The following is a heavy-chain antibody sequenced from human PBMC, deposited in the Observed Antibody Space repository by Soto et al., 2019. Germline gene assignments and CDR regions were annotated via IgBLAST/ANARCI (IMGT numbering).Heavy chain of an antibody. V-gene: IGHV1-58*01. J-gene: IGHJ4*02. CDR2: IVVGSGNT. Sequence: SVKVSCKASGFTFTSSAVQWVRQARGQRLEWIGWIVVGSGNTNYAQKFQERVTITRDMSTSTAYMELSSLRPEDTAVYYCAAQAAYYYDSSGYSRFAYWGQGTLVTVSS. CDR3: AAQAAYYYDSSGYSRFAY. CDR1: GFTFTSSA. D-gene: IGHD3-22*01.